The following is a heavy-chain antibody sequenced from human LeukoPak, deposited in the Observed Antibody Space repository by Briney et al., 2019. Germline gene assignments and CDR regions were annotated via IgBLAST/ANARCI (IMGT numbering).Heavy chain of an antibody. D-gene: IGHD3-22*01. Sequence: GGSLRLSCAASGFTVSSNYISWVRQAPGKGLGWVSVIYSDGSTYYADSVKGRFTISRHNSKNTLYLQMNSLRAEDTAVYYCAKDDRRTYYYDSSGYYYDYWGQGTLVTVSS. CDR1: GFTVSSNY. CDR3: AKDDRRTYYYDSSGYYYDY. CDR2: IYSDGST. J-gene: IGHJ4*02. V-gene: IGHV3-53*01.